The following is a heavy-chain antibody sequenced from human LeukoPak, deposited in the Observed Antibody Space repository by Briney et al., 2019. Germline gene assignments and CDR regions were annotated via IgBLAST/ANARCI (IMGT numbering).Heavy chain of an antibody. CDR2: ISAYHGNT. J-gene: IGHJ4*02. V-gene: IGHV1-18*01. Sequence: ASVKVSCKASGYTFTIYGLSWVRQAPGQELEWMGWISAYHGNTNYAQKLQGRVTMTTDTSTSTAYMELRSLRSDDTAVYYCARGTGGYDFWSGYPRYYFDSWGQGTLVTVSS. D-gene: IGHD3-3*01. CDR1: GYTFTIYG. CDR3: ARGTGGYDFWSGYPRYYFDS.